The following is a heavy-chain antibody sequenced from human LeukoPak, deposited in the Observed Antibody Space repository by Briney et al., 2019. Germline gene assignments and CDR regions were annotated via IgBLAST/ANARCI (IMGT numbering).Heavy chain of an antibody. CDR3: ARTMTYYYDSSGPYYYYGMDV. J-gene: IGHJ6*02. Sequence: GESLKISCRGSGYTFTTYWIGWVRQMPGKGLEWMGIIYPGDSDTRYSPSFQGQVTISADKSISTAYLQWSSLKASDTAMYYCARTMTYYYDSSGPYYYYGMDVWGQGTTVTVSS. D-gene: IGHD3-22*01. CDR1: GYTFTTYW. CDR2: IYPGDSDT. V-gene: IGHV5-51*01.